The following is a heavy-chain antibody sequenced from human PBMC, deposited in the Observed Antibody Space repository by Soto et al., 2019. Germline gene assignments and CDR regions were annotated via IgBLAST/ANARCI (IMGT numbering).Heavy chain of an antibody. V-gene: IGHV4-31*03. CDR2: IYYSGST. D-gene: IGHD2-2*01. Sequence: SETLSLTCTVSGGSISSGGYYWSWIRQHPGKGKEWIGYIYYSGSTYNKPSLKSRDTISVNTSKNKFTLKQSSVTAADTAENYCSIFIEYCSSTSCYAFDYWGQGTLVTVSS. CDR1: GGSISSGGYY. CDR3: SIFIEYCSSTSCYAFDY. J-gene: IGHJ4*02.